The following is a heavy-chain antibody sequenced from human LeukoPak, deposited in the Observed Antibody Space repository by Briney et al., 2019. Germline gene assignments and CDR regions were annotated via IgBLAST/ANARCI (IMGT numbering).Heavy chain of an antibody. V-gene: IGHV1-18*01. CDR3: AREGAAAGTPDAFDI. CDR1: GYTFTSLG. D-gene: IGHD6-13*01. J-gene: IGHJ3*02. Sequence: GAAVKVSCKASGYTFTSLGISWVRRAPGQGLGWMGWISAYNGNTNYAQKLQGRVTMTTDTSTSTAYMELRRLRSDDTAVYSCAREGAAAGTPDAFDIWGQGTMVTVSS. CDR2: ISAYNGNT.